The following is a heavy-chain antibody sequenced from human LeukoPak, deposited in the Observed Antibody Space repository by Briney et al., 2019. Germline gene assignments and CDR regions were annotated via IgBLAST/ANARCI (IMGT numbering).Heavy chain of an antibody. Sequence: GGSLRLSCAASGFTFSSYGMHWVRQAPGKGLDWVAFLRYDGSNKYYADSVKGRFTISRDNSKNTLYLQMNTLRAEDTATYYCAKDVRGVILSPFDYWGQGTLVTVSS. D-gene: IGHD3-10*02. CDR3: AKDVRGVILSPFDY. V-gene: IGHV3-30*02. CDR2: LRYDGSNK. CDR1: GFTFSSYG. J-gene: IGHJ4*02.